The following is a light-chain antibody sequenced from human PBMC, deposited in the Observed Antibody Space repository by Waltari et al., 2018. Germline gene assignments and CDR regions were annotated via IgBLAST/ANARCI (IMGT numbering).Light chain of an antibody. CDR3: QSYDSSLSGSV. J-gene: IGLJ2*01. V-gene: IGLV1-40*01. CDR2: GNR. CDR1: SSNIGAGYD. Sequence: QSVLTQPPSVSGAPGQRVTISCTGSSSNIGAGYDVHWYQQLPGTAPKLPIYGNRNRPSGVPDRFSGSTSGTSASLAITGLQAEDEADYYCQSYDSSLSGSVFGGGTKLTVL.